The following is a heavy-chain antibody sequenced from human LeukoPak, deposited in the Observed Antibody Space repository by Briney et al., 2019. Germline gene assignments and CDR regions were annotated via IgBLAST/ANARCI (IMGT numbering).Heavy chain of an antibody. CDR1: ARSISRSSYY. CDR3: ARYWGPSPLNCFDP. V-gene: IGHV4-39*01. J-gene: IGHJ5*02. D-gene: IGHD3-16*01. Sequence: SDTQSLTCTVSARSISRSSYYWAWIRQPPGKGLQWIGSFYYSGGTYYNPSLKSRVTISVDTSKNQISLKLRSVTAGDTAVYYCARYWGPSPLNCFDPWGQGTVVTVSS. CDR2: FYYSGGT.